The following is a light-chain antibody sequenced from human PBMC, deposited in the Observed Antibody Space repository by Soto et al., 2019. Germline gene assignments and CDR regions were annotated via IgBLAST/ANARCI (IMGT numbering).Light chain of an antibody. CDR3: QQYNSYSPYT. V-gene: IGKV1-5*03. CDR2: KAS. CDR1: QSISSW. Sequence: DIQMTQSPSTLSASVGDRVTITCRASQSISSWLAWYQQKPGKAPKLLIYKASSLDSGVPSRFSGSGSGTEFTLTISRLQPDDFATYYCQQYNSYSPYTFGQGTKLEIK. J-gene: IGKJ2*01.